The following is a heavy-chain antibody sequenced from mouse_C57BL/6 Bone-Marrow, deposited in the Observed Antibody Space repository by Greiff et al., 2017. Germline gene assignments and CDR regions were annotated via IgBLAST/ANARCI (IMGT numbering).Heavy chain of an antibody. D-gene: IGHD2-3*01. Sequence: VQVVESGAELARPGASVKLSCKASGYTFTSYGISWVKQRTGQGLEWIGEIYPRSGNTYYNEKFKGKATLTADKSSSTAYMELRSLTSEDSAVYFCARRQIYDGYYETDAFAYWGQGTLVTVSA. CDR1: GYTFTSYG. V-gene: IGHV1-81*01. CDR2: IYPRSGNT. CDR3: ARRQIYDGYYETDAFAY. J-gene: IGHJ3*01.